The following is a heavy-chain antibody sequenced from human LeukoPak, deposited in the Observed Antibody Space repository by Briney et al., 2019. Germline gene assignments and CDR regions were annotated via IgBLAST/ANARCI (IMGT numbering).Heavy chain of an antibody. J-gene: IGHJ4*02. Sequence: GGSLRLSCAASGFTFSSYGMHWVRQAPGKGLEWVAFIRYDGSNKYYADSVKGRFTISRDDSKNTLYLQMNSLRAEDTAVYYCAKRDTSGWPPVGLGYWGQGTLVTVSS. CDR1: GFTFSSYG. D-gene: IGHD6-19*01. CDR2: IRYDGSNK. V-gene: IGHV3-30*02. CDR3: AKRDTSGWPPVGLGY.